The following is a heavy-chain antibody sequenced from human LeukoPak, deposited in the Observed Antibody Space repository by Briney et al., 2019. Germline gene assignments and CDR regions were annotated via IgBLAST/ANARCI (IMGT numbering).Heavy chain of an antibody. J-gene: IGHJ4*02. CDR3: ARGWDEYQLYYFVY. D-gene: IGHD2-2*01. Sequence: PSETLSLTCAVYGGSFSGYYWSWIRQPPGKGLEWIGEINHSGSTNYNPSLKSRVTISVDTSKNQFSLKLSSVTAADTAVYYCARGWDEYQLYYFVYWGQGTLVTVSS. CDR2: INHSGST. CDR1: GGSFSGYY. V-gene: IGHV4-34*01.